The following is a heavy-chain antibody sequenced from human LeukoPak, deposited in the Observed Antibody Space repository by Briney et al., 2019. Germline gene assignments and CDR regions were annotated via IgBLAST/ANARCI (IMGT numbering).Heavy chain of an antibody. V-gene: IGHV3-53*01. CDR3: AKRRAAGTGGDWFDP. CDR2: ISGGGNT. CDR1: GFTVSNNY. J-gene: IGHJ5*02. Sequence: GGSLRLSCAVSGFTVSNNYMSWVRQAPGKGLEWVSVISGGGNTYYADSVKGRFTISRDNSKNTLYLQMNSLRAEDTAVYYCAKRRAAGTGGDWFDPWGQGTLVTVSS. D-gene: IGHD6-13*01.